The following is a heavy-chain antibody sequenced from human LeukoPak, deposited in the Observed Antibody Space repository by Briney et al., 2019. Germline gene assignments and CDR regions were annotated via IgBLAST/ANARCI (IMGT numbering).Heavy chain of an antibody. Sequence: SETLSLTCTVSGDSISSYYWSWIRQPPGKGLEWIGYISNSGSTNYNPSLKSRVTISVDTSKNQFSLRLRSVTAADTAVYYCARGRVAYSAYYFDYWGRGTLVTVSS. V-gene: IGHV4-59*01. CDR3: ARGRVAYSAYYFDY. J-gene: IGHJ4*02. D-gene: IGHD2-15*01. CDR1: GDSISSYY. CDR2: ISNSGST.